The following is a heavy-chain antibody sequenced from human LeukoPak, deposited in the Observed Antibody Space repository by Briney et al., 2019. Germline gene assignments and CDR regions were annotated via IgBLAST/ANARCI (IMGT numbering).Heavy chain of an antibody. CDR2: IYYSGST. CDR1: GGSISSSSYY. Sequence: TSETLSLTCTVSGGSISSSSYYWGWIRQPPGKGLEWIGSIYYSGSTYYNPSLKSRVTISVDTSKNQFSLKLSSVTAADTAVYYCARGAMVRGGGHFDYWGQGTLVTVSS. J-gene: IGHJ4*02. CDR3: ARGAMVRGGGHFDY. D-gene: IGHD3-10*01. V-gene: IGHV4-39*07.